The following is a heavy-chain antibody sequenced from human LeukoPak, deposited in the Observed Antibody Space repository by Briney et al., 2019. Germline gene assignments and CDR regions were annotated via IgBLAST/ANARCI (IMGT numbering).Heavy chain of an antibody. J-gene: IGHJ4*02. V-gene: IGHV3-23*01. CDR3: AKDSGGIGWYFDY. CDR1: GFTFTSYA. CDR2: ITGSGGRI. D-gene: IGHD6-19*01. Sequence: GGSLRLSCAASGFTFTSYAMRWVRQAPGKGVGWGSAITGSGGRIYYADSVKGPFTISRDNSKNTLYLQMNSLRAEDTAVYYCAKDSGGIGWYFDYWGQGTLVTVSS.